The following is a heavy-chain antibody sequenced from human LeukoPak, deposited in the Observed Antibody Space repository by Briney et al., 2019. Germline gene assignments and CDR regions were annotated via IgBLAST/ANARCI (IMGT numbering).Heavy chain of an antibody. Sequence: SQTLSLTCTVSGGSISSGSYYWSWIRQPAGKGLEWIRRIYTSGSTNYNPSLKSRATISVDTSKNQFSLKLSSVTAADTAVYYCARELGGYYPTYYYYYYYMDVWGKGTTVTVSS. J-gene: IGHJ6*03. V-gene: IGHV4-61*02. CDR3: ARELGGYYPTYYYYYYYMDV. D-gene: IGHD3-3*01. CDR2: IYTSGST. CDR1: GGSISSGSYY.